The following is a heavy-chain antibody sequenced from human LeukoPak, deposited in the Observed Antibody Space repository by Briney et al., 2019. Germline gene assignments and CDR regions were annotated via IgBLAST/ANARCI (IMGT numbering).Heavy chain of an antibody. V-gene: IGHV3-33*01. CDR2: IWYDGSNK. J-gene: IGHJ4*02. CDR1: GFTFSSYG. Sequence: GGSLRLSCAASGFTFSSYGMHWVRQAPGKGLEWVAVIWYDGSNKYYADSVKGRFTISRDNAKNSLYLQMNSLRAEDTAVYYCARGDGLDYWGQGTLVTVSS. D-gene: IGHD4-17*01. CDR3: ARGDGLDY.